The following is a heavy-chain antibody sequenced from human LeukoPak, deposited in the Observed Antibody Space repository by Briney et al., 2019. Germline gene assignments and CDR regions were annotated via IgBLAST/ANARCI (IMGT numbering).Heavy chain of an antibody. D-gene: IGHD2-2*01. J-gene: IGHJ6*02. CDR1: GYTFTSYG. V-gene: IGHV1-18*01. CDR3: ARGRIVVVPAAPREFYGMDV. CDR2: ISAYNGNT. Sequence: ASVKVSCKASGYTFTSYGISWVRQAPGQGLAWMGWISAYNGNTNYAQKLQGRVTMTTDTSTSTAYMELRSLRSDDTAVYYCARGRIVVVPAAPREFYGMDVWGQGTTVTVSS.